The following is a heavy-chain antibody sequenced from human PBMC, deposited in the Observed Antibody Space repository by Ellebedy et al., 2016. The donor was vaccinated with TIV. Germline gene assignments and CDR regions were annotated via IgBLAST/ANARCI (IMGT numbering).Heavy chain of an antibody. CDR2: ISAYNGNT. J-gene: IGHJ6*02. D-gene: IGHD2-15*01. CDR3: ASFVVVVAATPLYGMDV. CDR1: GYTFTSYG. Sequence: ASVKVSCKASGYTFTSYGISWVRQAPRQGLEWMGWISAYNGNTNYAQKLQGRVTMTTDTSTSTAYMELRSLRSDDTAVYYCASFVVVVAATPLYGMDVWGQGTTVTVSS. V-gene: IGHV1-18*04.